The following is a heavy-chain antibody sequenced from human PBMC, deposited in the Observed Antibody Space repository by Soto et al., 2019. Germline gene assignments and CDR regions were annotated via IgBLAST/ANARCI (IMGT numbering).Heavy chain of an antibody. CDR1: GFTFSSYA. CDR2: ISGSGGST. Sequence: GGSLRLSCAASGFTFSSYAMSWVRQAPGKGLEWVSAISGSGGSTYYADSVKGRFTISRDNSKNTLYLQMNSLRAEDTAVYYCAKEHVLRYFDWLTDYLDYWGQGTLVTVSS. V-gene: IGHV3-23*01. D-gene: IGHD3-9*01. CDR3: AKEHVLRYFDWLTDYLDY. J-gene: IGHJ4*02.